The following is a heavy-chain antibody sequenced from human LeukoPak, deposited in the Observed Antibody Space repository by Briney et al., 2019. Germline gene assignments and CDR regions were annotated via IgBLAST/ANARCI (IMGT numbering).Heavy chain of an antibody. V-gene: IGHV4-38-2*02. CDR3: VRGNSGFSF. J-gene: IGHJ4*02. Sequence: PSETLSLTCIVSGYSISSGYYWGWIRQPPGKGLEWIGSVFFSVTTFYSPSLKTRVTISVDTSKNQFSLRLTSVTAADTAIYYCVRGNSGFSFGGQGTLVTVSS. CDR2: VFFSVTT. CDR1: GYSISSGYY. D-gene: IGHD4-23*01.